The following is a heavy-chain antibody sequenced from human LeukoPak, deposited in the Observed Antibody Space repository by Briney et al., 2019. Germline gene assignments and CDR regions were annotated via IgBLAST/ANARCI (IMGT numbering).Heavy chain of an antibody. J-gene: IGHJ6*03. D-gene: IGHD2-2*01. V-gene: IGHV3-7*01. Sequence: GGSLRLSCAASGFTFSSYWMSWVRQAPGKGLEWVANIKQDGSEKYYVASVKGRFTISRDNAKNSLYLQMNTLRAEDTAVYYCARLGYCSSTSCPLYYYYMDVWGKGTTVTVSS. CDR2: IKQDGSEK. CDR1: GFTFSSYW. CDR3: ARLGYCSSTSCPLYYYYMDV.